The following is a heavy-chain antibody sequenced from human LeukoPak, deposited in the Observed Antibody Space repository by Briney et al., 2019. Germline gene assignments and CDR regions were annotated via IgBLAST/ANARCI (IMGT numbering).Heavy chain of an antibody. D-gene: IGHD6-13*01. CDR3: ARDWGRAAAPG. J-gene: IGHJ3*01. Sequence: EASVKVSYKTSGFTFTGYYIYWVRQAPGQGLEWMGWINPNTGGTNYAQKFQARVTMTRDTSISTAYMELSRLTSDDTAVYYCARDWGRAAAPGWGQGTLVTVSS. V-gene: IGHV1-2*02. CDR2: INPNTGGT. CDR1: GFTFTGYY.